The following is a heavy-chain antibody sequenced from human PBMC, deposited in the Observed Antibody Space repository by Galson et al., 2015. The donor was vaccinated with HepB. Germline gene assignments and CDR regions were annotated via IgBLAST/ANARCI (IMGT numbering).Heavy chain of an antibody. CDR2: IPYDGSNK. CDR1: GFTFSSYA. J-gene: IGHJ6*02. CDR3: ARDRIDCSSTSCYLWANYYYYGMDV. V-gene: IGHV3-30-3*01. Sequence: SLRLSCAASGFTFSSYAMHWVRQAPGKGLEWVAVIPYDGSNKYYADSVKGRFTISRDNSKNTLYLQMNSLRAEDTAVYYCARDRIDCSSTSCYLWANYYYYGMDVWGQGTTVTVSS. D-gene: IGHD2-2*01.